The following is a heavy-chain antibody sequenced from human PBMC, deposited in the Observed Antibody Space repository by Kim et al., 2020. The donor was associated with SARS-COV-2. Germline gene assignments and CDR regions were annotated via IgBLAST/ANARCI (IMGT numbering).Heavy chain of an antibody. CDR3: ARDWSSGTVTTAP. CDR2: ISSSSSYI. D-gene: IGHD4-17*01. J-gene: IGHJ5*02. Sequence: GGSLRLSCAASGFTFSSYSMNWVRQAPGKGLEWVSSISSSSSYIYYADSVKGRFTISRDNAKNSLYLQMNSLRAEDTAVYYCARDWSSGTVTTAPWGQGTLVTVSS. V-gene: IGHV3-21*01. CDR1: GFTFSSYS.